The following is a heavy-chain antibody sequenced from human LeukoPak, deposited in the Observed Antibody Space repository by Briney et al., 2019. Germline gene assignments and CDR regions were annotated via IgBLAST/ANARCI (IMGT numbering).Heavy chain of an antibody. CDR1: GYTFTSYG. CDR3: ARGQPDIVVVPAALPSDY. J-gene: IGHJ4*02. Sequence: ASVKVSCKASGYTFTSYGISWVRQAPGQGLEWMGWISAYNGNTNYAQKLQGRVTMTTDTSTSTAYMELRSPRSDDTAVYYCARGQPDIVVVPAALPSDYWGQGTLVTVSS. V-gene: IGHV1-18*01. CDR2: ISAYNGNT. D-gene: IGHD2-2*01.